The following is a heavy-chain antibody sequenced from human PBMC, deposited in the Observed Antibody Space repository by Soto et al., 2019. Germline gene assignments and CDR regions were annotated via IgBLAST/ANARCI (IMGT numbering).Heavy chain of an antibody. CDR2: IYASDSVT. D-gene: IGHD3-10*01. V-gene: IGHV5-51*01. J-gene: IGHJ6*02. CDR1: GYNFSSYW. CDR3: AAASRAVKGKYGMDV. Sequence: GESLKISCKGSGYNFSSYWIGWVRQMPGKGLEWMGIIYASDSVTKYNPSFQGQVTISADKSISTAYWQWSSLKPSETAMYYCAAASRAVKGKYGMDVWGQGTTVTVSS.